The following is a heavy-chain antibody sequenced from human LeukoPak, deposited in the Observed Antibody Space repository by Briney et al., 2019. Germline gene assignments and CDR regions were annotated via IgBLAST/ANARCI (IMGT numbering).Heavy chain of an antibody. CDR2: IRYDGSNK. D-gene: IGHD2-15*01. J-gene: IGHJ4*02. CDR3: AKDSGVVVVAATLDY. CDR1: GFTFSSYG. Sequence: PGGSLRLSCAASGFTFSSYGMHWVRQAPGKGLEWVAFIRYDGSNKYYADSVKGRFTISRDNSKNTLYLQMNSLRAEDTAVYYCAKDSGVVVVAATLDYWGQGTLVTVSS. V-gene: IGHV3-30*02.